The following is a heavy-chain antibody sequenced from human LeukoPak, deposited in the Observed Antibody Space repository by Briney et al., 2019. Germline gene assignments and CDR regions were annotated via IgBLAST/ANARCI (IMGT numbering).Heavy chain of an antibody. D-gene: IGHD7-27*01. Sequence: ASVKVSCKTSGYTFTSYYMHWVRQAPGQGLEWMGIINPSGGSTSYAQKFQGRVTMTRDTSTSTVYMELSRLRSDDTAVYYCARVHWGNDGGSFDYWGQGTLVTVSS. CDR3: ARVHWGNDGGSFDY. V-gene: IGHV1-46*01. CDR2: INPSGGST. CDR1: GYTFTSYY. J-gene: IGHJ4*02.